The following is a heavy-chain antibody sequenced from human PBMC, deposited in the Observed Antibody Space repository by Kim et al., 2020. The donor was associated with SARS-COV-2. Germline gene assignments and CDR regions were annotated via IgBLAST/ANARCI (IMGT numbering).Heavy chain of an antibody. V-gene: IGHV3-43D*03. J-gene: IGHJ3*02. CDR3: ANEGSSALGVVFAFDI. Sequence: SVKGRFTISRDNSKNSLYLQMNSLRAEDTALYYCANEGSSALGVVFAFDIWGQGTMVTVSS. D-gene: IGHD3-22*01.